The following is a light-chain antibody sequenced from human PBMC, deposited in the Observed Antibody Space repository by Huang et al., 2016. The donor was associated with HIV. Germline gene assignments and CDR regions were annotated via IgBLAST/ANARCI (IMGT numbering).Light chain of an antibody. V-gene: IGKV3-11*01. CDR1: QSVSNF. CDR3: QRRSNWPLT. CDR2: DAS. Sequence: EIVLTQSPATLSLSPGERGTLSCRASQSVSNFLAWFQQKPGQAPRLLITDASNKANGIPARFGSSGSRTDFTLTISSLEPEDFAVYYCQRRSNWPLTFGGGTKVEIK. J-gene: IGKJ4*01.